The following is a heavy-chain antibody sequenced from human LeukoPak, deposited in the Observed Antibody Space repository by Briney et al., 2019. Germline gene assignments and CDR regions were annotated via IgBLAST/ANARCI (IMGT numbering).Heavy chain of an antibody. V-gene: IGHV4-39*07. CDR2: IYYSGST. D-gene: IGHD3-10*01. CDR1: GGSISSYY. CDR3: ARVQYYYGSGSYLTD. Sequence: PSETLSLTCTVSGGSISSYYWGWIRQPPGKGLEWIGSIYYSGSTYYNPSLKSRVTISVDTSKNQFSLKLSSVTAADTAVYYCARVQYYYGSGSYLTDWGQGTLVTVSS. J-gene: IGHJ4*02.